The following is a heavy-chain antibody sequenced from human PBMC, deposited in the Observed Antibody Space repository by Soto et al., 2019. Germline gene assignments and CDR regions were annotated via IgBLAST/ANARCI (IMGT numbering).Heavy chain of an antibody. CDR2: INESGST. V-gene: IGHV4-34*01. Sequence: QVQLQQWGAGLVKPSETLSLSCAVYGQSFSGHSWAWIRQPPGKGLEWIGEINESGSTYYNPSLKSRVTISTDTSKNHFSLKLSSVSVADTAAYFCARGSGIVALPGELEDVKYDYWGQGTLVNVSS. CDR3: ARGSGIVALPGELEDVKYDY. J-gene: IGHJ4*02. D-gene: IGHD1-1*01. CDR1: GQSFSGHS.